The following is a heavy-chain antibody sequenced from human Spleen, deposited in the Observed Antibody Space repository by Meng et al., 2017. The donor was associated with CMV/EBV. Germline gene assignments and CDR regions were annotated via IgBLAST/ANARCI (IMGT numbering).Heavy chain of an antibody. CDR3: ASLVGATLTFDY. J-gene: IGHJ4*02. CDR2: IYYSGST. CDR1: GGSISSYY. D-gene: IGHD1-26*01. Sequence: GSLRLSCTVSGGSISSYYWSWIRQPPGKGLEWIGSIYYSGSTYYNPSLKSRVTISVDTSKNQFSLKLSSVTAADTAVYYCASLVGATLTFDYWGQGTLVTVSS. V-gene: IGHV4-59*05.